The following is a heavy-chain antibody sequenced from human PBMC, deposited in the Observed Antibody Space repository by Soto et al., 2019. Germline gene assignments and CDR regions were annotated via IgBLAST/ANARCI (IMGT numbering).Heavy chain of an antibody. CDR3: ARDYYDFWSGPDYYGMDV. J-gene: IGHJ6*02. Sequence: PGGSLRLSCAASGFTFSSYGMHWVRQAPGKGLEWVAVIWYDGSNKYYADSVKGRFTISRDNSKNTLYLQMNSLRAEDTAVYYCARDYYDFWSGPDYYGMDVWGQGTTVTVSS. CDR1: GFTFSSYG. CDR2: IWYDGSNK. D-gene: IGHD3-3*01. V-gene: IGHV3-33*01.